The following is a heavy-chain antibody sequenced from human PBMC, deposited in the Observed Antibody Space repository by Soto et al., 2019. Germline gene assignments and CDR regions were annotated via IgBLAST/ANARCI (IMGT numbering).Heavy chain of an antibody. Sequence: ASVKVSCKASGYSFTGYYMHWARQAPGQGLEWMGWINPKSGGTNSAQKFQGWVTMTRDTSISTAYMEVSSLKSDDTAVYYCARGSSFSLGLARYYAMDVWGQGTTVTVSS. D-gene: IGHD6-6*01. CDR3: ARGSSFSLGLARYYAMDV. J-gene: IGHJ6*02. CDR1: GYSFTGYY. V-gene: IGHV1-2*04. CDR2: INPKSGGT.